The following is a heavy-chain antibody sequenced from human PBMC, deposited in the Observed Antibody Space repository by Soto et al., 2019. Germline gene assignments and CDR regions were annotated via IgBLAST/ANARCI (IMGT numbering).Heavy chain of an antibody. CDR1: GGTFSSYA. CDR2: IIPIFGTA. D-gene: IGHD3-10*01. J-gene: IGHJ4*02. V-gene: IGHV1-69*13. CDR3: ARDKPPLEAGGFDY. Sequence: ASVKVSCKASGGTFSSYAISWVRQAPGQGLEWMGGIIPIFGTANYAQKFQGRVTITADESTSTAYMELSSLRSEDTAVYYCARDKPPLEAGGFDYWGQGTLVTISS.